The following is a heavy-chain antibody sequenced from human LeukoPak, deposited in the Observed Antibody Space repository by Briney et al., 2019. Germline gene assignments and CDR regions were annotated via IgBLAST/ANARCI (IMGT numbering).Heavy chain of an antibody. V-gene: IGHV3-11*04. D-gene: IGHD4-17*01. J-gene: IGHJ3*02. CDR1: GFTFSDYY. CDR2: ISSSGSSI. CDR3: ARDSNTVTTLGIDALDI. Sequence: GSLRLSCAASGFTFSDYYMSWIRQAPGKGLEWVSYISSSGSSIYYADSVKGRFTISRDNAKNSLYLQMNSLRAEDTAVYYCARDSNTVTTLGIDALDIWGQGRMVTVSS.